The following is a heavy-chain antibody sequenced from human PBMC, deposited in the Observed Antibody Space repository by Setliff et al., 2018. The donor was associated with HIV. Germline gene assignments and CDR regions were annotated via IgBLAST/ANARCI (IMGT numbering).Heavy chain of an antibody. CDR1: GYTFTSYY. D-gene: IGHD3-3*01. CDR3: ARDGYYNFWSGYGYYYYYMDV. Sequence: ASVKVSCKASGYTFTSYYMHWVRQAPGQGLQWMGIINPSGGSTTYAQKFQGRVTMTRDTSTTTIFMELSSLRSEDTAVYYCARDGYYNFWSGYGYYYYYMDVWGKGTTVTVS. CDR2: INPSGGST. J-gene: IGHJ6*03. V-gene: IGHV1-46*01.